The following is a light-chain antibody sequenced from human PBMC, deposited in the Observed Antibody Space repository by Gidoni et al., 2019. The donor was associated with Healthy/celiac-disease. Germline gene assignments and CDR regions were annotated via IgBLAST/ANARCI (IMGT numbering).Light chain of an antibody. J-gene: IGKJ2*01. CDR1: QSVSSY. CDR3: QQRSNSYT. Sequence: EIVLTQSPATLSLSPGERATLSYRASQSVSSYLAWYQQKPGQAPRLLIYDASNRATGIPARFSGSGSGTDFTLTISSLEPEDFAVYYCQQRSNSYTFGQGTKLEIK. V-gene: IGKV3-11*01. CDR2: DAS.